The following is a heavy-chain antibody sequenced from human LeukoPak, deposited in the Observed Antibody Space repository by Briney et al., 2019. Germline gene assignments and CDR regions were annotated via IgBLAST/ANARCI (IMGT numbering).Heavy chain of an antibody. D-gene: IGHD3-22*01. CDR2: INPNSGGT. CDR3: ARGARDYYDSTGYYTY. V-gene: IGHV1-2*06. CDR1: GYTFTGYY. Sequence: ASVKVSCKASGYTFTGYYMHWVRQAPGQGLEWMGRINPNSGGTNYAQKFQGRVTMTRGTSITTAYMELSRLRSDDTAVYYCARGARDYYDSTGYYTYWGQGTLVTVSP. J-gene: IGHJ4*02.